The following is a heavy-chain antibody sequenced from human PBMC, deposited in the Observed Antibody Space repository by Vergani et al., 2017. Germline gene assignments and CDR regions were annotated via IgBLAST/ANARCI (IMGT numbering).Heavy chain of an antibody. Sequence: EVQLVESGGGLVQPGRSLRLSCAASGFTFDDYTMHWVRQAPGKGLEWVSLISWDGGSTYYADSVKGRFTISRDNSKNSLYLQMNSLRTEDTALYYCVVAGSSSFDYWGQGTLVTVSS. J-gene: IGHJ4*02. V-gene: IGHV3-43*01. CDR1: GFTFDDYT. CDR2: ISWDGGST. CDR3: VVAGSSSFDY. D-gene: IGHD6-6*01.